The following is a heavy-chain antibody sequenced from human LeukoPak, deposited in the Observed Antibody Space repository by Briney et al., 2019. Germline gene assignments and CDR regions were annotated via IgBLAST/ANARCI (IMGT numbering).Heavy chain of an antibody. CDR1: GGSISSYY. D-gene: IGHD3-3*01. CDR2: IYTSGST. V-gene: IGHV4-4*07. J-gene: IGHJ6*03. CDR3: ARDRRFLGGDYFYYMDV. Sequence: PSETLSLTCTVSGGSISSYYWSWIRQPAGKGLEWIGRIYTSGSTNYNPSLKSRVTISVDTSKNQFSLKLNSVTAADTAVYYCARDRRFLGGDYFYYMDVWGKGTTVTVSS.